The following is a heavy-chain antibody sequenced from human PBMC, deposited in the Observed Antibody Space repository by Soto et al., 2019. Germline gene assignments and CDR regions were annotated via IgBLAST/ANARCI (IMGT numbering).Heavy chain of an antibody. J-gene: IGHJ5*02. V-gene: IGHV3-48*01. D-gene: IGHD3-10*01. Sequence: EVQLVESGRGLVQPGGSLRLSCAASGFTFSSYSMNWVRQAPGKGLEWVSYISSSSSTIYYADSVKGRFTISRDNAKNSLYLQMNSLRAEDTAVYYCAGDRITMVRGVIGWFDPWGQGTLVTVSS. CDR3: AGDRITMVRGVIGWFDP. CDR2: ISSSSSTI. CDR1: GFTFSSYS.